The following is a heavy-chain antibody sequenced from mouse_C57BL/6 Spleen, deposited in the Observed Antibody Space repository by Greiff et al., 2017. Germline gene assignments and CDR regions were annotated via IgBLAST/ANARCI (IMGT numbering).Heavy chain of an antibody. CDR1: GYTFTSYG. Sequence: QVQLQQSGAELARPGASVKLSCKASGYTFTSYGISWVKQSTGQGLEWIGEIYPRSGNTYYNEKWKGKATLTTEKSSRTAYMEIRSLTSEDSAVYCCARGAFTTVVATGYYFDYRGQGTTRTVSS. D-gene: IGHD1-1*01. V-gene: IGHV1-81*01. CDR3: ARGAFTTVVATGYYFDY. J-gene: IGHJ2*01. CDR2: IYPRSGNT.